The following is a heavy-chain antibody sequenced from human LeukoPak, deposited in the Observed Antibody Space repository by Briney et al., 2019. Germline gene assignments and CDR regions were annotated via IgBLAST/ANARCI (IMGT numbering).Heavy chain of an antibody. V-gene: IGHV4-34*01. Sequence: SETLSLTCGVYGGSFSGYCWSWIRQPPGKGLEWIGEINHSGRTNYNPSLKSRVTISVDTSKNQFSLKLSSVTAADTAVYYCARGRDDSSGYYDAFDIWGQGTKVTVSS. CDR3: ARGRDDSSGYYDAFDI. J-gene: IGHJ3*02. CDR1: GGSFSGYC. D-gene: IGHD3-22*01. CDR2: INHSGRT.